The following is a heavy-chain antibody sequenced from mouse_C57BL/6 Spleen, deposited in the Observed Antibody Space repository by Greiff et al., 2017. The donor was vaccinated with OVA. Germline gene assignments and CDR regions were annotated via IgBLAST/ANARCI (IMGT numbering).Heavy chain of an antibody. J-gene: IGHJ3*01. CDR3: ASYYYGSSYDAY. CDR2: ISSGSSTI. Sequence: EVHLVESGGGLVKPGGSLKLSCAASGFTFSDYGMHWVRQAPEKGLEWVAYISSGSSTIYYADTVKGRFTISRDNAKNTLFLQMTSLRSEDTAMYYCASYYYGSSYDAYWGQGTLVTVSA. V-gene: IGHV5-17*01. CDR1: GFTFSDYG. D-gene: IGHD1-1*01.